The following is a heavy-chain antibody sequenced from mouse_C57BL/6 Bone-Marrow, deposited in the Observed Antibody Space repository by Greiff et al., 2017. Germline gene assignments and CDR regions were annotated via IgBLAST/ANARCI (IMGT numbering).Heavy chain of an antibody. Sequence: VQLKESGPSLVRPSQTLSLTCTVTGFSINSDCYWIWIRQFPGNKLEYIGYTFYSGITYYNPSLESRTYIPRDTSKNQFSLKLSSVTTEDTATYYCAGDGQYYYGSSPAWFAYWGQGTLVTVSA. CDR2: TFYSGIT. J-gene: IGHJ3*01. CDR1: GFSINSDCY. D-gene: IGHD1-1*01. CDR3: AGDGQYYYGSSPAWFAY. V-gene: IGHV3-3*01.